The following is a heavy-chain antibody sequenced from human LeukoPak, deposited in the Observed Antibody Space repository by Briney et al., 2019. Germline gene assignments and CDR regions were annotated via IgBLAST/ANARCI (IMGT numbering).Heavy chain of an antibody. V-gene: IGHV3-73*01. Sequence: GGSLRLSCAASGFTFSGSALHWVRQASGKGLEWVGRIRSTANGYATAYAASVKGRFTISRDNSKNILYLHMNSLGVEDTAIFYCAKAFGTNGYYQLPINYWGQGILVTVSS. J-gene: IGHJ4*02. CDR3: AKAFGTNGYYQLPINY. D-gene: IGHD3-22*01. CDR1: GFTFSGSA. CDR2: IRSTANGYAT.